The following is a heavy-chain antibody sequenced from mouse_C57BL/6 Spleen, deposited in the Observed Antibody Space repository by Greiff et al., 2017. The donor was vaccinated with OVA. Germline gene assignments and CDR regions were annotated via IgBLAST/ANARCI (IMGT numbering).Heavy chain of an antibody. J-gene: IGHJ3*01. V-gene: IGHV1-52*01. D-gene: IGHD2-3*01. CDR2: IDPSDSET. CDR1: GYTFTSYW. CDR3: ARLDGGPAY. Sequence: VQLQQPGAELVRPGSSVKLSCTASGYTFTSYWMHWVKQRPIQGLEWIGNIDPSDSETHYNQKFKDKATLTVDKSSSTAYMQISSLTSEDSAVYYCARLDGGPAYWGQGTLVTVSA.